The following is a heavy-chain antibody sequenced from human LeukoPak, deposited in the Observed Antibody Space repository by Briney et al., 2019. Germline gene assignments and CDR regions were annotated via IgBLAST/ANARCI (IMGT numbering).Heavy chain of an antibody. CDR2: IYYSGST. Sequence: SETLSLTCTVSGGSISSGGYYWRWIRQHPGKGLEWIGYIYYSGSTYYNPSLKSRVTISVDTSKNQFSLKLSSVAAADTAVYYCARTVAGPAEFDYWGQGTLVTVSS. CDR3: ARTVAGPAEFDY. V-gene: IGHV4-31*03. J-gene: IGHJ4*02. D-gene: IGHD6-19*01. CDR1: GGSISSGGYY.